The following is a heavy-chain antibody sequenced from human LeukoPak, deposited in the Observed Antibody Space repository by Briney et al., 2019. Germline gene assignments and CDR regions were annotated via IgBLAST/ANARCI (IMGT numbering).Heavy chain of an antibody. J-gene: IGHJ4*02. Sequence: GGSLRLSCAASGFTFSSYSMNWVRQAPGKGLEWVSSISSSSSYIYYADSVKGRFTISRDNAKNTLYLQMNSLRAEDTAVYYCARGLRYFDWLYPFDYWGQGTLVTVSS. D-gene: IGHD3-9*01. CDR1: GFTFSSYS. V-gene: IGHV3-21*04. CDR2: ISSSSSYI. CDR3: ARGLRYFDWLYPFDY.